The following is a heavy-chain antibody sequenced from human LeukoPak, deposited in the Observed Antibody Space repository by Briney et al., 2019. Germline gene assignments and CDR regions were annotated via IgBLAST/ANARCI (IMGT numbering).Heavy chain of an antibody. CDR1: GFTFSGYW. J-gene: IGHJ6*03. D-gene: IGHD1-20*01. CDR3: ARDGEYNWHMDV. Sequence: GGSLRLSCVGSGFTFSGYWMSWVRQAPGKGLEWVAKIKEEGSGKYYVDSVKGRFTISRDNAKNSLYLQMNSLRAEDTAVYYCARDGEYNWHMDVWGKGTTVTVSS. CDR2: IKEEGSGK. V-gene: IGHV3-7*01.